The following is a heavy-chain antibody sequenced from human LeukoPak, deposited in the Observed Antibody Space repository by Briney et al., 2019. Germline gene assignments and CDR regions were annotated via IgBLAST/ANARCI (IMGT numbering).Heavy chain of an antibody. J-gene: IGHJ4*02. D-gene: IGHD6-19*01. CDR3: AKDGGSSRQWLVRMARPFDY. V-gene: IGHV3-30*18. CDR2: ISYDGSNK. Sequence: GGSLRLSCAASGFTFSSYGMHWVRQAPGKGLERVAVISYDGSNKYYADSVKGRFTISRDNSKNTLYLQMNSLRAEDTAVYYCAKDGGSSRQWLVRMARPFDYWGQGTLVTVSS. CDR1: GFTFSSYG.